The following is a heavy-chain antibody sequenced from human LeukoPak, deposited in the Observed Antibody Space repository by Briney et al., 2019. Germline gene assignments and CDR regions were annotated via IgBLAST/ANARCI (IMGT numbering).Heavy chain of an antibody. V-gene: IGHV3-48*03. J-gene: IGHJ4*02. CDR3: AREKGNDY. CDR2: ISDGGSAI. CDR1: GFTFSNYE. Sequence: PGGSRRLSCVASGFTFSNYEMNWVRQAPGKGLEWVSYISDGGSAIYYADSVKGRFTISRDNAKNLLFLQMNSLRAEDTAVYYCAREKGNDYWGQGTLVTVSS.